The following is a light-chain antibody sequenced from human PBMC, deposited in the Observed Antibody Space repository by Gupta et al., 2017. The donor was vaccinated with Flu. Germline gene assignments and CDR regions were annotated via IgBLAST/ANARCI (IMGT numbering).Light chain of an antibody. V-gene: IGLV3-10*01. J-gene: IGLJ3*02. CDR3: YAADSSGDQR. Sequence: EKTARITCSGDAGTKKYAEWDQPKAAQALVLVIFEDNKRPAGMPGRFSVSRSGTIATVTISAAKGEEEADYYCYAADSSGDQRFGGGTRLTVL. CDR1: AGTKKY. CDR2: EDN.